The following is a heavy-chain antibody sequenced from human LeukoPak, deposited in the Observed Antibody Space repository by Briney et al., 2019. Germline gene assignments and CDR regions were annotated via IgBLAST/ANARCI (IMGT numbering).Heavy chain of an antibody. D-gene: IGHD3-16*02. CDR1: GFTFSSYA. V-gene: IGHV3-23*01. CDR3: AKDLSRWGSYRSDAFDI. J-gene: IGHJ3*02. Sequence: GGSLRLSCAASGFTFSSYAMSWVRQAPGKGLEWVSAISGSGGSTYYADSVKGRFTISRDNSKNTLYLQMNSLRAEDTAVYYCAKDLSRWGSYRSDAFDIWGQGTMVTVSS. CDR2: ISGSGGST.